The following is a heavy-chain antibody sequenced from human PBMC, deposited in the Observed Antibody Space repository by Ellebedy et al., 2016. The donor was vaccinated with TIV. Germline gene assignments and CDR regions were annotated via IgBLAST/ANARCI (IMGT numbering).Heavy chain of an antibody. CDR1: GDSISDGTYF. Sequence: MPSETLSLTCTVSGDSISDGTYFWAWIRRPPGKGLEWIGSVYSSASTYFNPPLLGRATISFDTSKNQFSLRLKSVTAADTAFYYCARDRNGLFGFGHEFDPWGQGIMVTVSS. V-gene: IGHV4-39*07. D-gene: IGHD3-10*01. CDR3: ARDRNGLFGFGHEFDP. J-gene: IGHJ5*02. CDR2: VYSSAST.